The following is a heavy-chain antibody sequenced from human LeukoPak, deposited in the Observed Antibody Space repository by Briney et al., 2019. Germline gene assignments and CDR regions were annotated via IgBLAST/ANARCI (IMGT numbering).Heavy chain of an antibody. D-gene: IGHD1-26*01. CDR3: ARDAVEWELLYYFDY. CDR2: ISSSSSYI. Sequence: GGSLRLSCAASGFTFSSYSMNWVRQAPGKGLEWVSSISSSSSYIYYADSVKGRFTISRDNAKNSLYLQMNSLRAEDTAVYYCARDAVEWELLYYFDYWGQGTLVTVSS. V-gene: IGHV3-21*01. CDR1: GFTFSSYS. J-gene: IGHJ4*02.